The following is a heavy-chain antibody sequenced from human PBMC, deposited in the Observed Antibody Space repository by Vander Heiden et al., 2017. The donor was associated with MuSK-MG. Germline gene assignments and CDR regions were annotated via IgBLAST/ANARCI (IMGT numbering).Heavy chain of an antibody. CDR3: ARGPYGSGSYYNT. D-gene: IGHD3-10*01. Sequence: EVQLVESGGGLVKPGGSLRLSCAASGFTFSSYSMNWVRQAPGKGLEWVSSISSSSSYIYYADPVKGRFTISRDNAKNSLYLQMNSLRAEDTAVYYCARGPYGSGSYYNTWGQGTLVTVSS. V-gene: IGHV3-21*01. CDR1: GFTFSSYS. CDR2: ISSSSSYI. J-gene: IGHJ5*02.